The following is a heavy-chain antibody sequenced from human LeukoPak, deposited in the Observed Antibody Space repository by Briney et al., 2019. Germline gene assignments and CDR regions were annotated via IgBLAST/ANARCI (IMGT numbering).Heavy chain of an antibody. CDR2: MNPKSGNS. CDR3: ARGRRAVRGVIPFNYGMDV. Sequence: GASVKVSCKASGFTLTSFDINWVRQAPGQGLEWMGWMNPKSGNSESTRNFQGRVTMTRDTSIDTAFLEVSSLTSDDTAVYYCARGRRAVRGVIPFNYGMDVWGLGTAVTVSS. J-gene: IGHJ6*02. V-gene: IGHV1-8*01. D-gene: IGHD3-10*01. CDR1: GFTLTSFD.